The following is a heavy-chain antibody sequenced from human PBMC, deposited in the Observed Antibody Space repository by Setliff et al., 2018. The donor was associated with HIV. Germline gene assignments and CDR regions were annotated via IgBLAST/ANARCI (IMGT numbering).Heavy chain of an antibody. D-gene: IGHD7-27*01. Sequence: KASETLSLTCAVSGGSINSGGYYWTWIRQHPGKGLEWIGYIYYSGSTDYNPSLKSRVTISVDRYKNQFYLKLSSVTAADTAVYYCARPEQANDWGYYFDSWGQGTLVTVSS. CDR3: ARPEQANDWGYYFDS. J-gene: IGHJ4*02. CDR1: GGSINSGGYY. V-gene: IGHV4-31*11. CDR2: IYYSGST.